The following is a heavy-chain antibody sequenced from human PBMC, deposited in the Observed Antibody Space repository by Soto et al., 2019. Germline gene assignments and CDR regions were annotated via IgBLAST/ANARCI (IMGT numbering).Heavy chain of an antibody. D-gene: IGHD5-18*01. V-gene: IGHV4-59*01. CDR2: IYYSGTT. CDR1: GGSISNSY. Sequence: PSETLSLTCIVSGGSISNSYWSWIRQPPGKGLEWIGYIYYSGTTNYNPSLKSRVTISVDMSKNQFTLNLSSVTAADTAVYYCAKEGEYSYGYFDFWGQGALVTVSS. CDR3: AKEGEYSYGYFDF. J-gene: IGHJ4*02.